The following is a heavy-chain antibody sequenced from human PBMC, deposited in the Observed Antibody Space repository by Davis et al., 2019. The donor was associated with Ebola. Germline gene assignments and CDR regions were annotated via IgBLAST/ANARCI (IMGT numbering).Heavy chain of an antibody. CDR1: GYTFTSYG. D-gene: IGHD1-26*01. CDR3: ARTSIVGTTTTASDI. CDR2: ISGYEDNT. Sequence: ASVKVSCKASGYTFTSYGISWVRQAPGQGLEWMGWISGYEDNTNYAPRFQGRVTMTTDTSTGTAYMELRSLRSDDTAVYFCARTSIVGTTTTASDIWGQGTMVTVSS. V-gene: IGHV1-18*01. J-gene: IGHJ3*02.